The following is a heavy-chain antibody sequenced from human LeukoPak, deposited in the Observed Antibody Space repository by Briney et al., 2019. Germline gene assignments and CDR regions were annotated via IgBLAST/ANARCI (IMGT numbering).Heavy chain of an antibody. D-gene: IGHD2-21*02. CDR1: GGTFSSYA. J-gene: IGHJ4*02. CDR3: ARAPPPDSDCGGDCGRFYFDY. Sequence: GSSVKVSCKASGGTFSSYAISWVRQAPGQGLEWMGWIIPIFGTANYAQKFQGRVTITTDESTSKAYMELSSMRSEDTAVYYCARAPPPDSDCGGDCGRFYFDYWGQGTLVTVSS. CDR2: IIPIFGTA. V-gene: IGHV1-69*05.